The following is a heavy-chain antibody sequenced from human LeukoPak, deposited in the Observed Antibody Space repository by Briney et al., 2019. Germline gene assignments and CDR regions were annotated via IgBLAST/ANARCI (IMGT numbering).Heavy chain of an antibody. Sequence: PGGSLRLSCAASGFTFSSYAMSWVRQAPGKGLEWVSAISGSGGSTYYADSVKGRFTISRDNSKNTLYLQMNSLGAEDTAVYYCAKMVRGVVDAFDIWGQGTMVTVSS. CDR2: ISGSGGST. V-gene: IGHV3-23*01. D-gene: IGHD3-10*01. J-gene: IGHJ3*02. CDR1: GFTFSSYA. CDR3: AKMVRGVVDAFDI.